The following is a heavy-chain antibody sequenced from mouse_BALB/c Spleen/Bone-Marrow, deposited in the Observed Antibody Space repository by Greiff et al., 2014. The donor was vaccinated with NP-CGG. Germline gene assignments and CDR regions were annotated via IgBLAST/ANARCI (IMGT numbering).Heavy chain of an antibody. Sequence: QVKLQQFGAELVRPGASVKLSCKALGYTFTDYDIHWVKQSPEHGLEWIGAIHPGSGGTDYNQKFKGKATLTADKSSNTAYMELSSLTSEDSAVYYCTRGWYAMDDWGQGTSVTVSS. D-gene: IGHD3-3*01. CDR2: IHPGSGGT. CDR1: GYTFTDYD. J-gene: IGHJ4*01. V-gene: IGHV1-15*01. CDR3: TRGWYAMDD.